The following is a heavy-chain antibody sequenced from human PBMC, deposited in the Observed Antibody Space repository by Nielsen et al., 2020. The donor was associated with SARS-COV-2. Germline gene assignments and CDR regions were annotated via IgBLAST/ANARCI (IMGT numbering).Heavy chain of an antibody. V-gene: IGHV4-39*01. Sequence: SEPLPLPCTVSGGSISSSSYYWGWIRQPPGKGLEWIGSIYYSGSTYYNPSLKSRVTISVDTSKNQFSLKLSSVTAADTAVYYCARQGYYDAWGQGTLVTVSS. D-gene: IGHD3-22*01. CDR1: GGSISSSSYY. CDR2: IYYSGST. J-gene: IGHJ5*02. CDR3: ARQGYYDA.